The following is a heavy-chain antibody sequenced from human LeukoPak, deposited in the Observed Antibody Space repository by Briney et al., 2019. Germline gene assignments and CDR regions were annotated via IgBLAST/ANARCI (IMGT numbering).Heavy chain of an antibody. CDR2: IKQDGSEK. J-gene: IGHJ4*02. D-gene: IGHD5-12*01. V-gene: IGHV3-7*01. CDR1: GFTFSRYW. CDR3: ARVGNGYVMDY. Sequence: GGSLRLTCAASGFTFSRYWMSWVRQAPGKGLEWVANIKQDGSEKYYVDSVKRRFTISRDNAKNSLYLQMNSLRAEDTAVYYCARVGNGYVMDYWGQGTLVTVSS.